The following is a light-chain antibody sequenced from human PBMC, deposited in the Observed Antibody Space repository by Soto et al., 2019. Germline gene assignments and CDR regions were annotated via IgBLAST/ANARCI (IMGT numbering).Light chain of an antibody. V-gene: IGKV3-15*01. CDR3: QQYNNWPPFT. Sequence: EIVMTQSPATLSVSPGERATLSCRASQSVSSNLAWYQQKPVQAPRLLIYGASTRATGIPARFSGSGSGTEFTLTICSLQSEDFAVYYCQQYNNWPPFTFGPGTKVDIK. J-gene: IGKJ3*01. CDR2: GAS. CDR1: QSVSSN.